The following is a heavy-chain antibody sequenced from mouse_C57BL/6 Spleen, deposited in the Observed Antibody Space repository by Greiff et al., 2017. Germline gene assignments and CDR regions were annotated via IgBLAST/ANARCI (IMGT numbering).Heavy chain of an antibody. Sequence: QVQLQQSGAELVRPGASVKLSCKASGYTFTDYYINWVKQRPGQGLEWIARIYPGSGNTYYNEKFKGKATLTAEKSSSTAYMQLSSLTSEDSAVYFCARDHYYGSSYRYAMDYWGQGTSVTVSS. CDR2: IYPGSGNT. D-gene: IGHD1-1*01. CDR1: GYTFTDYY. J-gene: IGHJ4*01. V-gene: IGHV1-76*01. CDR3: ARDHYYGSSYRYAMDY.